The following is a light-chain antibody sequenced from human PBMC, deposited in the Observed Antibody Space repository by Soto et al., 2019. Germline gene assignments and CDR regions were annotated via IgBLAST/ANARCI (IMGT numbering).Light chain of an antibody. CDR3: SSYTDFRTVV. CDR1: SSDVGGHSS. J-gene: IGLJ2*01. CDR2: DVK. Sequence: QSALTQPASVSGSPGQSITISCTGSSSDVGGHSSVSWYQQYPGKAPKLMIYDVKNRPSGVSNRFSGSKSGNTASLTISGLQVEDEADYYCSSYTDFRTVVFGGGTKLTVL. V-gene: IGLV2-14*01.